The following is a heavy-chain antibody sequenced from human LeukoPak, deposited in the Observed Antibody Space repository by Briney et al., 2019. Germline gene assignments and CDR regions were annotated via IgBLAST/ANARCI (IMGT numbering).Heavy chain of an antibody. J-gene: IGHJ4*02. V-gene: IGHV1-2*02. CDR3: ARSLYFWGSYRYTQVLY. CDR1: GYTFTGYY. Sequence: GASVKVSCKASGYTFTGYYIHWIRQVPVQGLEWMGWIKPNSGDTNYAQSFQGRVTMTRDTSISTAYMELSRLRSDDTAVYYCARSLYFWGSYRYTQVLYWGQGTLVTVSS. D-gene: IGHD3-16*02. CDR2: IKPNSGDT.